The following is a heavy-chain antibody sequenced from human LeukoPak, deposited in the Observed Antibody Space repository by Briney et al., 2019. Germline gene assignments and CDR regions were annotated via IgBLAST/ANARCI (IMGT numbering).Heavy chain of an antibody. CDR3: ARVRGGSGSYKRWFDP. CDR1: GYTFTGYY. D-gene: IGHD3-10*01. Sequence: ASVKVSCKASGYTFTGYYMHWVRQAPGQGLEWMGWINPNSGGTYYAQKFQGRVTMTRDTSISTACMELSRLRSDDTAVYYCARVRGGSGSYKRWFDPWGQGTLVTVSS. J-gene: IGHJ5*02. V-gene: IGHV1-2*02. CDR2: INPNSGGT.